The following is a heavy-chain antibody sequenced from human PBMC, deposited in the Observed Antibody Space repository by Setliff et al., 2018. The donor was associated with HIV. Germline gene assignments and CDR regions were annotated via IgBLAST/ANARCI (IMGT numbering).Heavy chain of an antibody. D-gene: IGHD1-1*01. CDR1: GFTLSRYW. J-gene: IGHJ6*03. CDR3: ARGTRVLPSAGYFYYVAV. CDR2: INSDGSST. Sequence: VGSLRLSCVASGFTLSRYWMHWVRQAPGKGLVWVSRINSDGSSTGYADSVEGRFTISRDNAKNTLYLQMNSLRADDSAFYYCARGTRVLPSAGYFYYVAVWGKGTTVTVSS. V-gene: IGHV3-74*01.